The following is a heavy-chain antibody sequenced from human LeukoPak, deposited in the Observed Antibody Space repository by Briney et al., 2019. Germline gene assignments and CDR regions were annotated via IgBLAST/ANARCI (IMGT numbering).Heavy chain of an antibody. CDR2: INPSGGST. J-gene: IGHJ4*02. V-gene: IGHV1-46*01. D-gene: IGHD6-13*01. Sequence: ASVKVSCKVSGYTFTSYYMHWVRQAPGQGLEWMGIINPSGGSTSYAQKFQGRVTMTRDTSTSTVYMELSSLRSEDTAVYYCARDSASLVWQLVPSLFDYWGQGTLVTVSS. CDR1: GYTFTSYY. CDR3: ARDSASLVWQLVPSLFDY.